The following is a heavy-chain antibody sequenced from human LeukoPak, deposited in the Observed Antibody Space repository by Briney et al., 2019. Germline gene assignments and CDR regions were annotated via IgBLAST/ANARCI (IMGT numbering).Heavy chain of an antibody. D-gene: IGHD3-9*01. J-gene: IGHJ4*02. CDR3: ARASIVLRYFDWSPPYYFDY. Sequence: SETLSLTCTVSGGSISSGSYYWSWIRQPAGKGLEWIGRIYTSGSTNYNPSLKSRVTISVDTSKNQFSLKLSSVTAADMAVYYCARASIVLRYFDWSPPYYFDYWGQGTLVTVSS. CDR2: IYTSGST. V-gene: IGHV4-61*02. CDR1: GGSISSGSYY.